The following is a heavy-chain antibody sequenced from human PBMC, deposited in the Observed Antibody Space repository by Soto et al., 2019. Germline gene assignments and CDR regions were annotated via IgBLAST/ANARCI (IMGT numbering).Heavy chain of an antibody. J-gene: IGHJ6*02. V-gene: IGHV3-21*01. CDR3: SRAPYSKPPYYYYYGMDV. CDR2: ISSSSSYI. D-gene: IGHD4-4*01. Sequence: GGSLRLSCAASGFTFSSYSMNWVRQAPGKGLEWVSSISSSSSYIYYADSVKGRFTISRDNAKNSLYLQMNSMRAEDTAVYYCSRAPYSKPPYYYYYGMDVWGQGTTVTVSS. CDR1: GFTFSSYS.